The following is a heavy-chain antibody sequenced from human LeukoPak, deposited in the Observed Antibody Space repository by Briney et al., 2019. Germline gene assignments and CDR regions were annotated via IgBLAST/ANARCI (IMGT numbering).Heavy chain of an antibody. J-gene: IGHJ3*02. CDR1: GGSISSYY. V-gene: IGHV4-59*08. Sequence: SETLSLTCTVSGGSISSYYWSWIRQPPGKELEWIGYIYYSGSTNYNPSLKSRVTISVDTSKNQFSLKLSSVTAADTAVYYCARQCDYYDSSGYYKVAFDIWGQGTMVTVSS. CDR2: IYYSGST. D-gene: IGHD3-22*01. CDR3: ARQCDYYDSSGYYKVAFDI.